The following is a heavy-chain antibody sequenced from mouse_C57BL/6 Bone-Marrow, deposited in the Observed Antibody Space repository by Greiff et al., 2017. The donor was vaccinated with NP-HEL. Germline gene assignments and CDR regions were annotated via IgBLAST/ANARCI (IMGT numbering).Heavy chain of an antibody. J-gene: IGHJ3*01. CDR2: IHPNRGST. D-gene: IGHD2-5*01. CDR3: ARVYSNYGEFAY. V-gene: IGHV1-64*01. Sequence: QVQLQQPGAELVKPGASVKLSCKASGYTFTSYWMHWVKQRPGPGLAWLGMIHPNRGSTNYNEKFKSKATLTVDKSSSTAYMQLSSLTSEDSAVYYCARVYSNYGEFAYWGQGTLVTVSA. CDR1: GYTFTSYW.